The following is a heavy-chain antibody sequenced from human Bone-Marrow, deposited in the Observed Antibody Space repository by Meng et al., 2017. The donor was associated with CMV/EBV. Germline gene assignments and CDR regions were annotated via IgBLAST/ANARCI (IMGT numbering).Heavy chain of an antibody. CDR1: GDSISTYY. D-gene: IGHD1-7*01. V-gene: IGHV4-59*01. Sequence: SETLSLTCTVSGDSISTYYWSWIRQPPGKGLEWIGYIYYCGGTDYNPSLKSRVTISVDTSKNQFSLKLSYVTAADTAVYYCARDFRVRSGTGGMDVWGQGTTVTVSS. CDR2: IYYCGGT. CDR3: ARDFRVRSGTGGMDV. J-gene: IGHJ6*02.